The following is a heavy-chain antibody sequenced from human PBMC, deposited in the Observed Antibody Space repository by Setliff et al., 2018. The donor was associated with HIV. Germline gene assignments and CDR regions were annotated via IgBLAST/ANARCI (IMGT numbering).Heavy chain of an antibody. CDR1: GGSISSTSHY. Sequence: SETLSLTCTVSGGSISSTSHYWTWIRQPAEKGLEWLGRIFTSGSASYNPSIESRVTFSVDTSKNQFALKLTSVTAADTAVYYCARAFYGISAGYYYFDVWGQGALVTVSS. CDR2: IFTSGSA. D-gene: IGHD3-9*01. J-gene: IGHJ4*02. CDR3: ARAFYGISAGYYYFDV. V-gene: IGHV4-61*02.